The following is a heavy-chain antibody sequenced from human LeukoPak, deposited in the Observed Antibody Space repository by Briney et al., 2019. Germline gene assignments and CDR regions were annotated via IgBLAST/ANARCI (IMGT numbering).Heavy chain of an antibody. J-gene: IGHJ4*02. CDR3: ARGDEDYGDYSDY. CDR1: GYTFTSYG. CDR2: ISAYNGNT. Sequence: ASVTVSFTSSGYTFTSYGISWVRQAPGQGLEWTGWISAYNGNTNYAQKLQGRVTMTTDTSTSTAYMELRSLRSDDTAVYYCARGDEDYGDYSDYWGQGTLVTVSS. D-gene: IGHD4-17*01. V-gene: IGHV1-18*01.